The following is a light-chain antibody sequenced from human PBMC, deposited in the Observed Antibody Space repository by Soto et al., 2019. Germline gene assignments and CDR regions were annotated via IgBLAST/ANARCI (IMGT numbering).Light chain of an antibody. CDR1: SSDVGSYNL. Sequence: QSVLTQPASVSGSPGQSITISCTGTSSDVGSYNLVSWYQQHPGKAPKLMIYEVSKRPSGVSNRFSGSKSGTTASLTISGLQAEDEADYYCCSYAGSSTYVVGTGTKLTVL. J-gene: IGLJ1*01. CDR3: CSYAGSSTYV. V-gene: IGLV2-23*02. CDR2: EVS.